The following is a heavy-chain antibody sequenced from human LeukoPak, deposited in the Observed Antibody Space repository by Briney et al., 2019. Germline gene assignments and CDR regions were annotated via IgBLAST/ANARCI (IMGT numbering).Heavy chain of an antibody. V-gene: IGHV1-69*13. CDR1: GGTFSSYA. J-gene: IGHJ3*02. D-gene: IGHD1-26*01. CDR2: IIPIFGTA. Sequence: ASVKVSCKASGGTFSSYAISWVRQAPGQGLEWMGGIIPIFGTANYAQKFQGRVTITADESTSTAYMELSSLRSEDTAVYYCARDSIVGAPHAFDIWGQGTMVTVSS. CDR3: ARDSIVGAPHAFDI.